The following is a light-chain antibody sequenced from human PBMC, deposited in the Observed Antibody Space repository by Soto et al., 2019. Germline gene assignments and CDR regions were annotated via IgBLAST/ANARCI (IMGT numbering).Light chain of an antibody. CDR1: QSVSSY. CDR2: GAS. CDR3: QPYNNWPLT. J-gene: IGKJ4*01. Sequence: EIVLTQSPATLSLSPGERATLSCRASQSVSSYLAWYQQKPGQAPRLLIYGASSRATGIPARFSGSGSGTEFTLTINSLQSEDFAVYYCQPYNNWPLTFGGGTKVDI. V-gene: IGKV3-15*01.